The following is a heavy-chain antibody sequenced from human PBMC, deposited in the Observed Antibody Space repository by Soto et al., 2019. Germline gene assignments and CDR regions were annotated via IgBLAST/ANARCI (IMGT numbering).Heavy chain of an antibody. V-gene: IGHV4-39*01. J-gene: IGHJ6*03. D-gene: IGHD3-3*01. CDR1: GGSISSSSYY. Sequence: QLQLQESGPGLVKPSETLSLTCTVSGGSISSSSYYWGWIRQPPGKGLEWIGSIYYSGSTYYNPSLKSRVTISVDTSKNQFSLKLSSVTAADTAVYYCARLRSYDFWSGSHHNYMDVWGKGTTVTVSS. CDR3: ARLRSYDFWSGSHHNYMDV. CDR2: IYYSGST.